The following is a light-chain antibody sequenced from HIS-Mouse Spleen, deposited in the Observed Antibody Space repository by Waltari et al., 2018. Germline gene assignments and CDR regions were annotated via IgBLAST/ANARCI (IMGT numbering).Light chain of an antibody. CDR2: DNN. CDR1: SSNIGNNY. J-gene: IGLJ3*02. Sequence: QSVLTQPPSVSAAPGQKVTISCSGSSSNIGNNYVTWYQALTGKAPKHRSYDNNKRPSGTPARFSGSRPGTSATLGITGLQTGDEADYYCGTWDSSLSAWVFGGGTKLTVL. CDR3: GTWDSSLSAWV. V-gene: IGLV1-51*01.